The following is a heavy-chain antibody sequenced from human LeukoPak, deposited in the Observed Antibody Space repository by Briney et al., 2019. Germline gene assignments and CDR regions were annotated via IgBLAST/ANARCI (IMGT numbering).Heavy chain of an antibody. CDR3: ARGTNGYNYGYLDQ. CDR2: INPDGTTT. Sequence: GGSLRLSCAASGFTFSIYWMYWVRQVPGKGLVWVSRINPDGTTTAYADSVKSRFTISRDNAKNTLYLQINSLRAEDTAIYYCARGTNGYNYGYLDQWGQGTLVTVSS. CDR1: GFTFSIYW. V-gene: IGHV3-74*03. J-gene: IGHJ4*02. D-gene: IGHD5-24*01.